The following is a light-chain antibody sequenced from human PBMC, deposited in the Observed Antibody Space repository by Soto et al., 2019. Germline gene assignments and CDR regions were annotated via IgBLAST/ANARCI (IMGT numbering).Light chain of an antibody. Sequence: DIHIIRTPSTRSASVRHPVTITGLASPSVSSWLAWYRQKPGKAPKLLIYKASNLESGVPSRFTGSGSGTEFTLTISSLQPDDFATYYCQQYNSYSWPFGQGIKV. CDR1: PSVSSW. J-gene: IGKJ1*01. CDR3: QQYNSYSWP. CDR2: KAS. V-gene: IGKV1-5*03.